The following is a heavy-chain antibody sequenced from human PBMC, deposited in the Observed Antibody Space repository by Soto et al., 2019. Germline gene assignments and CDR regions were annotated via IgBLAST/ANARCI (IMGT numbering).Heavy chain of an antibody. D-gene: IGHD3-3*01. CDR2: IYWDDDK. Sequence: QITLNESGPTQVKPRQTLTLTCTFSGFSLTTSGVGVGWIRQSPGKAPEWLALIYWDDDKRYSPSLKRRLTIPKDTSKNQVVLTMADLDPPDTATYYCAHRVLRTVFGLVTTTAIYFDFWGQGTPVAVSS. J-gene: IGHJ4*02. V-gene: IGHV2-5*02. CDR1: GFSLTTSGVG. CDR3: AHRVLRTVFGLVTTTAIYFDF.